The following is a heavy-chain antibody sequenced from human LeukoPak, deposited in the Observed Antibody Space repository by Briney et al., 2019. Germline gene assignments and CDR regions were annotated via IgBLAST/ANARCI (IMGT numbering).Heavy chain of an antibody. D-gene: IGHD4-17*01. CDR1: GYTLTELS. CDR2: FDPEDGET. Sequence: GASVKVSCKVSGYTLTELSMHWVRQAPGKGLEWMGGFDPEDGETIYAQKFQGRVTMTEDTSTDTAYMELSSLRSEDTAVYYCARGPIGYGDYPTDYWGQGTLVTVSS. V-gene: IGHV1-24*01. J-gene: IGHJ4*02. CDR3: ARGPIGYGDYPTDY.